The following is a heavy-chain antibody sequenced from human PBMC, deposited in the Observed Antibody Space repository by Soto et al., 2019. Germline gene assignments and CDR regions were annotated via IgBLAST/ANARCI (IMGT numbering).Heavy chain of an antibody. CDR2: IYYSGST. CDR3: ARRYCSGGSCFFDY. Sequence: SETLSLTCTVSGGSISSGDYYWSWIRQPPGKGLEWIGYIYYSGSTYYNPSLKSRVTISVDTSKNQFSLKLSSVTAADTAVYYCARRYCSGGSCFFDYWGRGTLVTVSS. J-gene: IGHJ4*02. CDR1: GGSISSGDYY. D-gene: IGHD2-15*01. V-gene: IGHV4-30-4*01.